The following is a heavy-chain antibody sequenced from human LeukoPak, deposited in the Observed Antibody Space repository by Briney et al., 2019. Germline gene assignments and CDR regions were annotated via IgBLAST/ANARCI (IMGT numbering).Heavy chain of an antibody. D-gene: IGHD4-17*01. CDR2: ISYDGSNK. Sequence: GGSLRLSCAASGFTFSSYGMHWVRQAPGKGLEWVAVISYDGSNKYYADSVKGRFTISRDNSKNTLYLQMNSLRAEDTAAYYCAKDSDYGDRPGGMDVWGQGTTVTVSS. CDR3: AKDSDYGDRPGGMDV. V-gene: IGHV3-30*18. CDR1: GFTFSSYG. J-gene: IGHJ6*02.